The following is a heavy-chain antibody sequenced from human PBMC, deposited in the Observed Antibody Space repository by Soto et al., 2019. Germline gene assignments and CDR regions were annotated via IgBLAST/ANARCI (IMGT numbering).Heavy chain of an antibody. V-gene: IGHV5-51*01. J-gene: IGHJ6*03. CDR1: GYSFTSYW. CDR3: ARIYCSGGSCYTTHYYYYYMDV. CDR2: IYPGDSDT. Sequence: GESLKISCKGSGYSFTSYWIGWVRQMPGKGLEWMGIIYPGDSDTRYSPSFQGQVTISADKSISTAYLQWSSLKASDTAMYYCARIYCSGGSCYTTHYYYYYMDVWGKGTTVTVPS. D-gene: IGHD2-15*01.